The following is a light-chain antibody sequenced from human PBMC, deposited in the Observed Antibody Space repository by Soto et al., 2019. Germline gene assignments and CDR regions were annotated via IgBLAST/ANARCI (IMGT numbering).Light chain of an antibody. V-gene: IGLV2-14*01. J-gene: IGLJ2*01. CDR1: SSDVGGYNY. CDR2: EVS. CDR3: SSYTTSDTLV. Sequence: QSALAQPASVSGSPGQSITISCTGTSSDVGGYNYVSWFQQHPGKAPKLMIYEVSNRPSGVSNCFSGSKSGNTASLTISGLQAEDEADYFCSSYTTSDTLVFGGGTQLTVL.